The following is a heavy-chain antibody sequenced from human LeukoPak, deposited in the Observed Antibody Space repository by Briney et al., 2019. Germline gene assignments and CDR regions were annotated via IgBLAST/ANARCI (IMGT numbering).Heavy chain of an antibody. CDR3: ARDKPDYYDILTGFDAFDI. Sequence: GGSLRLSCAASGFTFSDYYVSWIRQAPGKGLEWVSYISSSSSYTNYADSVKGRFTISRDNAKNSLYLQMNSLRAEDTAVYYCARDKPDYYDILTGFDAFDIWGQGTMVTVSS. V-gene: IGHV3-11*06. CDR2: ISSSSSYT. CDR1: GFTFSDYY. J-gene: IGHJ3*02. D-gene: IGHD3-9*01.